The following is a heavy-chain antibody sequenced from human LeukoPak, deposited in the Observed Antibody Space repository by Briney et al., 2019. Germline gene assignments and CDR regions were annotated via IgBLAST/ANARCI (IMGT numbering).Heavy chain of an antibody. CDR2: ISSSSSYI. CDR3: ASFGVRQQPPIYPDY. CDR1: GGSISSSS. V-gene: IGHV3-21*01. D-gene: IGHD3-3*01. J-gene: IGHJ4*02. Sequence: ETLSLTCTVSGGSISSSSYYWGWIRQPPGKGLEWVSSISSSSSYIYYADSVKGRFTISRDNAKNSLYLQMNSLRAEDTAVYYCASFGVRQQPPIYPDYWGQGTLVTVSS.